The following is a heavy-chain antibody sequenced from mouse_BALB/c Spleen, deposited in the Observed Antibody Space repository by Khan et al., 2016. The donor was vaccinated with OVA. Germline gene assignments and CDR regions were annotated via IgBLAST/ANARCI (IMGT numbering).Heavy chain of an antibody. CDR1: GYTFTSYW. CDR3: ARDRIDY. J-gene: IGHJ2*01. V-gene: IGHV1-7*01. CDR2: INPTSGYT. Sequence: VQLQQSGAELAKPGASVKMSCKASGYTFTSYWMHWIKQRPGQGLEWIGYINPTSGYTDYNQKFKDKATLTADKSSSTAYMQLSSPTSDDSAVYDCARDRIDYWGQGTALTVSS.